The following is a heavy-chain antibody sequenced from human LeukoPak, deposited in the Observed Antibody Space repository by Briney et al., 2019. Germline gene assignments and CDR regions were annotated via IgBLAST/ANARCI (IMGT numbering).Heavy chain of an antibody. CDR3: ARAILTASGSVWYFDL. J-gene: IGHJ2*01. Sequence: SQTLSLTCTVSGGSISSGRYWRSWIRQPPGKGLEWIGYVYYSGSTYYSPSLRSRLSISVDTSKNQFSLNLSSVTAADTAVYYCARAILTASGSVWYFDLWGRGTLVTVSS. V-gene: IGHV4-31*03. D-gene: IGHD3-3*01. CDR2: VYYSGST. CDR1: GGSISSGRYW.